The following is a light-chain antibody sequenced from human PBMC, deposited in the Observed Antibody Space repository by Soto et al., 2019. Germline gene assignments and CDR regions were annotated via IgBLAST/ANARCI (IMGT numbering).Light chain of an antibody. V-gene: IGLV2-14*01. CDR3: FSFTRSSTWV. Sequence: QSALTQPASVSRSPGQSITISCTGTSSDVGGYNYVSWSQQHPGKAPKLVIYEVSNRPSGVSNRFSGSKSGNTASLTISGLQAEDESDYYCFSFTRSSTWVFGGGTKLTVL. CDR2: EVS. CDR1: SSDVGGYNY. J-gene: IGLJ3*02.